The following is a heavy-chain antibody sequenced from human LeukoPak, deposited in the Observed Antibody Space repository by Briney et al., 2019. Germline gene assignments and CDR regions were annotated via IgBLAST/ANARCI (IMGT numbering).Heavy chain of an antibody. CDR1: GYTFTSYG. Sequence: ASVKVSCKASGYTFTSYGISWVRQAPGQGLEWMGWINPNSGGTNYAQKFQGWVTMTRDTSISTAYMELSRLRSDDTAVYYCARGGGNYYGSGSYPNWFDPWGQGTLVTVSS. CDR2: INPNSGGT. V-gene: IGHV1-2*04. D-gene: IGHD3-10*01. J-gene: IGHJ5*02. CDR3: ARGGGNYYGSGSYPNWFDP.